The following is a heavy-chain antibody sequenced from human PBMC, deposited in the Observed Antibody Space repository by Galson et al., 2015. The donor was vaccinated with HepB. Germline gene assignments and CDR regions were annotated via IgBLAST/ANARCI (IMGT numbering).Heavy chain of an antibody. CDR2: IYSGGST. J-gene: IGHJ6*02. V-gene: IGHV3-53*01. Sequence: SLRLSCAASGFTVSSNYMSWVRQAPGKGLEWVSVIYSGGSTYYADSVKGRFTISRDNSKNTQYLQMNSLRAEDTAVYYCARDRGGYNYGLLPWYYYYGMDVWGQGTTVTVSS. CDR3: ARDRGGYNYGLLPWYYYYGMDV. CDR1: GFTVSSNY. D-gene: IGHD5-18*01.